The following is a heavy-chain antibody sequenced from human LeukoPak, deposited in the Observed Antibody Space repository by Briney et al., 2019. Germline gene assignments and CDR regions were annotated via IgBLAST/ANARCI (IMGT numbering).Heavy chain of an antibody. D-gene: IGHD3-9*01. CDR3: YFVWLLWNLYYSYYMDV. J-gene: IGHJ6*03. CDR2: ISGGST. Sequence: GGSLRLSCAASGFTVSSNEMSWVRQAPGKCLEWVSSISGGSTYYADSRKGRFTISRDNSKNTLHLQMNSLRAEDTVKRLRYFVWLLWNLYYSYYMDVWGKGTTVTVSS. V-gene: IGHV3-38-3*01. CDR1: GFTVSSNE.